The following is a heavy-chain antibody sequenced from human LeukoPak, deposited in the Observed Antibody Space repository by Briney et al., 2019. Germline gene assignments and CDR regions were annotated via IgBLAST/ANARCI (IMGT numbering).Heavy chain of an antibody. D-gene: IGHD3-22*01. CDR3: AKPSLYDSSGYIDY. J-gene: IGHJ4*02. Sequence: GGSLRLSCAASGFTFSSYGMHWVRQAPGKGLEWVAFIRYDGSNKYYADSVKGRFTISRDNSKNTLYLQMNSLRAEDTAVYYCAKPSLYDSSGYIDYWGQGTLVTVSS. CDR1: GFTFSSYG. V-gene: IGHV3-30*02. CDR2: IRYDGSNK.